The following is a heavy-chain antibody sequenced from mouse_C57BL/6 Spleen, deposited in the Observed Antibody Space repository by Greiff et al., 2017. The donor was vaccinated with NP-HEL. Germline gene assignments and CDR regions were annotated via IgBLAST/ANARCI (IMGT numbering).Heavy chain of an antibody. V-gene: IGHV1-69*01. CDR2: IDPSDSYT. D-gene: IGHD5-5*01. Sequence: QVQLKESGAELVMPGASVKLSCKASGYTFTSYWMHWVKQRPGQGLEWIGEIDPSDSYTNYNQKFKGKSTLTVDKSSSTAYMQLSSLTSEDSAVYYCARSLPYYAMDYWGQGTSVTVSS. CDR1: GYTFTSYW. CDR3: ARSLPYYAMDY. J-gene: IGHJ4*01.